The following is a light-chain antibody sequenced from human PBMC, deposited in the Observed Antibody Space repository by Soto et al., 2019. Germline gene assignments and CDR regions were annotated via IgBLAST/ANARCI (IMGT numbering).Light chain of an antibody. CDR3: CSYAGSSPAYV. CDR1: SSDVGSYNL. V-gene: IGLV2-23*02. J-gene: IGLJ1*01. Sequence: QSALTQPASVSGSPGQSITISCTGTSSDVGSYNLVSWYQQHPGKAPKLMIYEVSKRPSGVSNCFSGSKSGNTASLTISGLQAEDEADYYCCSYAGSSPAYVFGTGTKVTVL. CDR2: EVS.